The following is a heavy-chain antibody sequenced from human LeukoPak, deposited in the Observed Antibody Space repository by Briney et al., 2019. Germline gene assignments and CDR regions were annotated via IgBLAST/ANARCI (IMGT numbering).Heavy chain of an antibody. J-gene: IGHJ4*02. CDR3: AKGLHSSSWIGF. CDR2: ISGSGGST. V-gene: IGHV3-23*01. CDR1: GFTFSSYG. D-gene: IGHD6-13*01. Sequence: PGGSLRLSCAASGFTFSSYGMSWVRQAPGKGLEWVSGISGSGGSTYYADSVKGRCTISRHNSKNTLYLQMNSLRAEDTAVYYCAKGLHSSSWIGFWGQGTLVTVSS.